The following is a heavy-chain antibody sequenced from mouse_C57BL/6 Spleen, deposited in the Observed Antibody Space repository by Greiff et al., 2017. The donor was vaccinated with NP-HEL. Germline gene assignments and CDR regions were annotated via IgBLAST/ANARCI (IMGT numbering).Heavy chain of an antibody. D-gene: IGHD1-1*02. CDR3: AREGGYGPTRYFDY. J-gene: IGHJ2*01. Sequence: QVQLKESGAELVKPGASVKISCKASGYAFSSYWMNWVKQRPGKGLEWIGQIYPGDGDTNYNGKFKGKATLTADKSSSTAYMQLSSLTSEDSAVYFCAREGGYGPTRYFDYWGQGTTLTVSS. CDR2: IYPGDGDT. CDR1: GYAFSSYW. V-gene: IGHV1-80*01.